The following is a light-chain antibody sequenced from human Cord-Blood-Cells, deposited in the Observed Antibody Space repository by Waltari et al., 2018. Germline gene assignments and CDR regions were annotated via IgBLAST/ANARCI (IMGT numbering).Light chain of an antibody. CDR3: QQYGRSPPFT. J-gene: IGKJ3*01. CDR1: QSASSSY. Sequence: EIVLTQSPGTLSSSPGERATLSCRASQSASSSYLAWYQQKPGQAPRLLIYGASSRATGIPDRFSGSGSGTDFTLTISRLEPEDFAVYYCQQYGRSPPFTFGPGTKVDIK. V-gene: IGKV3-20*01. CDR2: GAS.